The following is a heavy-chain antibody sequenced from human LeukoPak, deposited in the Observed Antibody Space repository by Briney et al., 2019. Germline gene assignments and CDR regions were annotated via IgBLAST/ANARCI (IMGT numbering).Heavy chain of an antibody. D-gene: IGHD3-22*01. CDR3: AKGDYYDSSGYRPFDX. V-gene: IGHV3-23*01. CDR1: GFTFSSYA. CDR2: ISGSGGYT. Sequence: GGSLRLSCATSGFTFSSYAMYWVRQAPGKGLEWVSAISGSGGYTYYADSVKGRFTISRDNSKNTLYLQMNSLRAEDTAVCYCAKGDYYDSSGYRPFDXWGQGTPVTVS. J-gene: IGHJ4*02.